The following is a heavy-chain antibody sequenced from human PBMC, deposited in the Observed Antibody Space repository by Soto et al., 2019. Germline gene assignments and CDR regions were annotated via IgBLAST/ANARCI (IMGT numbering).Heavy chain of an antibody. CDR3: ARGQTSGWYRGVLDF. Sequence: ASVKVSCKASGYTFPNYGINWVRQARGQGLEWMGWITGYNGDTNYAQKFQGGLTMTTDISSRTAYMELRNLRSDDTAVYYCARGQTSGWYRGVLDFWGQGTLVTVSS. J-gene: IGHJ4*02. D-gene: IGHD6-19*01. CDR2: ITGYNGDT. CDR1: GYTFPNYG. V-gene: IGHV1-18*04.